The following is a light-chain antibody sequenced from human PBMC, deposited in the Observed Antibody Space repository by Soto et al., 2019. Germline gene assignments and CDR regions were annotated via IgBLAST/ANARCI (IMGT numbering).Light chain of an antibody. J-gene: IGKJ4*01. V-gene: IGKV3-11*01. Sequence: EIVLKQSPGTLSLSPGERATLSCRASQSVSSYLVWYQQKPGQAPRLLIYDASTRATGIPARFSGSGSGTYFTLTISSLEPEDSAVYYCQHRSSWPITFGGGTKVEI. CDR2: DAS. CDR3: QHRSSWPIT. CDR1: QSVSSY.